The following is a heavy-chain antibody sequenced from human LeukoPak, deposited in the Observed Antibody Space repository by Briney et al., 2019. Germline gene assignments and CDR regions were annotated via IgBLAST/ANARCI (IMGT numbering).Heavy chain of an antibody. V-gene: IGHV1-2*02. D-gene: IGHD5-18*01. Sequence: GASVKVSCKTSGYTFTGYYMHWVRQAPGQGLEWMGWINPNSGGTNYAQKFQGRVTMTRDTSISTAYMELSRLRSDDTAVYYCARSRQLWSRNLDYWGQGTLVTVSS. CDR1: GYTFTGYY. CDR2: INPNSGGT. J-gene: IGHJ4*02. CDR3: ARSRQLWSRNLDY.